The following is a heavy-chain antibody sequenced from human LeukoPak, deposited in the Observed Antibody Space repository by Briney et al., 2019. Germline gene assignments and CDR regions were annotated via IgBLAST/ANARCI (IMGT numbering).Heavy chain of an antibody. CDR2: MYYSGST. V-gene: IGHV4-39*01. CDR3: ARRGGYSYVSYYFDY. D-gene: IGHD5-18*01. CDR1: GGSISSSSYY. J-gene: IGHJ4*02. Sequence: SETLSLTCTVSGGSISSSSYYWAWIRQPPGKGLEWIGSMYYSGSTYYNPSLKSRVTISVDTSKNQFSLKLSSVTAVDTAVYYCARRGGYSYVSYYFDYWGQGTLVAVSS.